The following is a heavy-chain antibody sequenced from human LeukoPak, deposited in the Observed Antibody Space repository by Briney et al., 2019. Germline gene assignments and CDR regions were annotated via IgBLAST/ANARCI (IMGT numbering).Heavy chain of an antibody. V-gene: IGHV4-59*07. D-gene: IGHD3-22*01. CDR2: IYYDGST. J-gene: IGHJ4*02. CDR1: GDSISSYY. Sequence: SDTLSLTCTVSGDSISSYYWSWIRQPPGKGLEWIGYIYYDGSTNYNPSLKGRVTISVDTSKNQFSLKLSSMTATDTAVYYCARVAMAENYYDSSGYFDYWGQGTLVTVSS. CDR3: ARVAMAENYYDSSGYFDY.